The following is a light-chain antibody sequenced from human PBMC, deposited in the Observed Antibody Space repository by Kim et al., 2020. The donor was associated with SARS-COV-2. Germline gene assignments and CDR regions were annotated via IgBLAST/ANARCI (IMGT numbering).Light chain of an antibody. CDR1: KLGDKY. Sequence: VSPGPTVSLTCSGDKLGDKYACWYQQKPGQSPVLVLYQDSKRPSGIPERFSGSNSGNTATLTISGTQAMDEADYYCQAWDSSTVVFGGGTQLTVL. V-gene: IGLV3-1*01. J-gene: IGLJ2*01. CDR2: QDS. CDR3: QAWDSSTVV.